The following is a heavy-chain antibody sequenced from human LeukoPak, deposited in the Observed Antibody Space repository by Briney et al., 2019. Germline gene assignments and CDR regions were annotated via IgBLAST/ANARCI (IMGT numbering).Heavy chain of an antibody. J-gene: IGHJ4*02. V-gene: IGHV1-24*01. CDR1: GYTLTELS. CDR3: AILGYCSSTSCYGGEFDY. CDR2: FDAEDGET. Sequence: ASVKVSCKVSGYTLTELSMHWVRQAPGKGLEWMGGFDAEDGETIYAQKFQGRVTMTEDTSTDTAYMELSSLRSEDTAVYYCAILGYCSSTSCYGGEFDYWGQGTLVTVSS. D-gene: IGHD2-2*01.